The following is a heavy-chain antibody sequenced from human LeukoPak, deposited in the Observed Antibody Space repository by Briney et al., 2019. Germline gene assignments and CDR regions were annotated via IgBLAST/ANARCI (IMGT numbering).Heavy chain of an antibody. CDR1: GFSFSSYS. J-gene: IGHJ2*01. CDR3: ARPLEGTGGNWYFDL. V-gene: IGHV3-48*04. D-gene: IGHD1-14*01. Sequence: GGSLRLSCAGSGFSFSSYSINWVRQAPGKGLEWVSYISTGSTTIYYADSVKGRFTVSRDNAKNSLYLQMNSLRAEDTAVYYCARPLEGTGGNWYFDLWGRGTLVTVSS. CDR2: ISTGSTTI.